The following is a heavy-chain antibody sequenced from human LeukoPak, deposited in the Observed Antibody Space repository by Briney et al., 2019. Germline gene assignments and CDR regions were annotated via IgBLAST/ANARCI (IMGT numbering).Heavy chain of an antibody. Sequence: GASVKVSCKASGYTFTSYGISLVRRAPGQGLEWMGWISAYNGNTSYAQKLQGRATMTTDTSTSTAYMELRSLRSDDTAVYYCARDLEDWDCWSATKGYGMDVWGQGTTVTVSS. D-gene: IGHD3-3*01. CDR2: ISAYNGNT. J-gene: IGHJ6*02. CDR3: ARDLEDWDCWSATKGYGMDV. V-gene: IGHV1-18*01. CDR1: GYTFTSYG.